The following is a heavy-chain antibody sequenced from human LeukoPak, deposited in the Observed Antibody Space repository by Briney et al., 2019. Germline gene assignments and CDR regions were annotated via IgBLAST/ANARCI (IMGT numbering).Heavy chain of an antibody. CDR3: GRDSGSYSVDY. CDR2: IRYGGSNK. CDR1: GFTLSSYG. J-gene: IGHJ4*02. Sequence: PGGSLTLSCAASGFTLSSYGTHWVRQAPGKGLEWVAFIRYGGSNKYYAVPVKGRFTIARDNSKNSLYQQRHRLRAEDTAVYYCGRDSGSYSVDYWGQGTLVTVSS. V-gene: IGHV3-30*02. D-gene: IGHD1-26*01.